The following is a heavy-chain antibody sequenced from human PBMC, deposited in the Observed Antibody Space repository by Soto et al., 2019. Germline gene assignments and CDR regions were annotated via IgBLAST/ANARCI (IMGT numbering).Heavy chain of an antibody. D-gene: IGHD2-15*01. CDR2: IWYDGSNK. Sequence: QVQLVESGGGVVQPGRSLRLSCAASGFTFSSYGMHWVRQAPGKGLEWVAVIWYDGSNKYYADSVKGRFTTSRDNSKNTLYLQMNSLRAEDTAVYYCARGGYYYGMDVWGQGTTVTVSS. V-gene: IGHV3-33*01. J-gene: IGHJ6*02. CDR3: ARGGYYYGMDV. CDR1: GFTFSSYG.